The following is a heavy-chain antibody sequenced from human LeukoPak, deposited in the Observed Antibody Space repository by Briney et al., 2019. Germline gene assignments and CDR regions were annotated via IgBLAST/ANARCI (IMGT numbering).Heavy chain of an antibody. Sequence: SETLSLTCTVSGGSISTIAYYWGWIRQPPGKGLEWVGHMYYRGNTFYNPSLKSRVTISVDTSKNQFSLKLRSVTAADTAVYYCARLYGNYQNYFDYWGQGTLVTVSS. V-gene: IGHV4-39*07. CDR1: GGSISTIAYY. CDR3: ARLYGNYQNYFDY. D-gene: IGHD1-7*01. CDR2: MYYRGNT. J-gene: IGHJ4*02.